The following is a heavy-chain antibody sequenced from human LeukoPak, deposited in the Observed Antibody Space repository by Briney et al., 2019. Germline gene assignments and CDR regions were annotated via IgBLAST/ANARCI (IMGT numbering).Heavy chain of an antibody. CDR3: AEVVGPMGTHPSTFDY. Sequence: PGGSLRLSCAASGFTFSSYAMHWVRQAPGKGLEWVTFIQYDGSNKYYADSVKGRFTMSRDNSKNTLYLQMNTLRAEDTAVYYCAEVVGPMGTHPSTFDYWGQGTLVTVSS. CDR1: GFTFSSYA. J-gene: IGHJ4*02. D-gene: IGHD1-26*01. CDR2: IQYDGSNK. V-gene: IGHV3-30*02.